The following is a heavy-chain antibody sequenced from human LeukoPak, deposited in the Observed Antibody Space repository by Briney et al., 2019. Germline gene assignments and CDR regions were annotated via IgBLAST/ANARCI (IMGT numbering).Heavy chain of an antibody. CDR2: IIPIFGTT. D-gene: IGHD3-22*01. CDR3: ARAQVTMLVVVTYFDY. Sequence: SVKVSCKASGGSFRNYAISWVRQAPGQGLEWMGGIIPIFGTTKHAQKFQGRLTITADESTSTAYMELSSLGSEDTAVYYCARAQVTMLVVVTYFDYWGQGTLVTVSS. V-gene: IGHV1-69*01. CDR1: GGSFRNYA. J-gene: IGHJ4*02.